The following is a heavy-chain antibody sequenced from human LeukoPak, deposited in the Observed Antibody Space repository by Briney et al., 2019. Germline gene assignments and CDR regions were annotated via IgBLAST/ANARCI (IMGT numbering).Heavy chain of an antibody. CDR2: IYYSGST. V-gene: IGHV4-59*01. CDR3: ARGLVPADAYYYYMDV. Sequence: SKTLSLTCTVSGGSISSYYWSWIRQPPGKGLEWIGYIYYSGSTNYNPSLKSRVTISVDTSKNQFSLKLSSVTAADTAVYYCARGLVPADAYYYYMDVWGKGTTVTVSS. CDR1: GGSISSYY. D-gene: IGHD2-2*01. J-gene: IGHJ6*03.